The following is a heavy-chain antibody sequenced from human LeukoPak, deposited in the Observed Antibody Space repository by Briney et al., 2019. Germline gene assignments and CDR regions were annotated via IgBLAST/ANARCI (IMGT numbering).Heavy chain of an antibody. J-gene: IGHJ4*02. CDR3: ARDVYSSGWYSSYYFDY. V-gene: IGHV3-33*01. Sequence: GGSLRLSCAASGFTFSSYGMHWVRQGPGKGLEWVAVIWYDGSNKDYADSVKGRFTISRDNAKNSLYLQMNSLRAEDTAVYYCARDVYSSGWYSSYYFDYWGQGTLVTVSS. CDR2: IWYDGSNK. CDR1: GFTFSSYG. D-gene: IGHD6-19*01.